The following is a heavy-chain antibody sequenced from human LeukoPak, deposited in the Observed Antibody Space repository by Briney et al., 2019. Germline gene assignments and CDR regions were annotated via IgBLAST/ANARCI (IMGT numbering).Heavy chain of an antibody. J-gene: IGHJ5*02. CDR1: GGSISSGDYY. D-gene: IGHD3-10*01. V-gene: IGHV4-30-4*01. Sequence: SETLSLTCGVSGGSISSGDYYWSWIRQPPGKGLEWIGYIYYSGSTYYNPSLKSRVTISVDTSKNQFSLKLSSVTAADTAVYYCARGRRLITMVRGAPRFDPWGQGTLVTVSS. CDR2: IYYSGST. CDR3: ARGRRLITMVRGAPRFDP.